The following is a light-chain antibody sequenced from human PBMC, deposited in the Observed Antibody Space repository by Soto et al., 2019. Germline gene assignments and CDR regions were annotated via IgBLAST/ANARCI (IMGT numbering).Light chain of an antibody. Sequence: QSALTQPASVSGSPGQSVTISCTGTSSDVGAYKYVSWYQKHPGKAPKLMIYGVSNRPSGISNRFPGSKSGNTAFLTISGLQPEDEADYYCSSFTGPTTLHVFGTGTKLTVL. J-gene: IGLJ1*01. CDR3: SSFTGPTTLHV. CDR1: SSDVGAYKY. V-gene: IGLV2-14*03. CDR2: GVS.